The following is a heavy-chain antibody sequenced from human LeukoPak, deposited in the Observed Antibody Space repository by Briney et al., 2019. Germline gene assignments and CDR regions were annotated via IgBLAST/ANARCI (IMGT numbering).Heavy chain of an antibody. CDR1: GFTFSSYE. CDR3: ARSTRRDGYVDY. J-gene: IGHJ4*02. V-gene: IGHV4-39*01. CDR2: IYYSGST. D-gene: IGHD5-24*01. Sequence: GSLRLSCAASGFTFSSYEMNWIRQPPGKGLEWIGSIYYSGSTYYNPSLKSRVTISVDTSKNQFSLKLSSVTAADTAVYYCARSTRRDGYVDYWGQGTLVTVSS.